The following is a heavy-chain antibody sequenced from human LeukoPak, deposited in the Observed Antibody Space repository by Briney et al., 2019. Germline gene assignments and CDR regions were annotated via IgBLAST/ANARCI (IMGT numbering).Heavy chain of an antibody. CDR2: ISYSGST. V-gene: IGHV4-59*08. CDR3: ARTYCSGGSCHFDY. Sequence: SETLSLTCTVSGGTISNYYWNWIRQPPGKGLEWIGYISYSGSTNYNPSLKSRVTISVDTSKNQFSLKLSSVTAADTAVYYCARTYCSGGSCHFDYWGQGTLVTVSS. CDR1: GGTISNYY. J-gene: IGHJ4*02. D-gene: IGHD2-15*01.